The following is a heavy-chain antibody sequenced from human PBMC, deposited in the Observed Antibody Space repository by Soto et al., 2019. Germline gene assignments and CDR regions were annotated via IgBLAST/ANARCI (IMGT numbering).Heavy chain of an antibody. V-gene: IGHV3-33*01. CDR3: AREDRWLSVARVNWYFDL. J-gene: IGHJ2*01. Sequence: QVQLVESGGGVVQPGRSLRLSCAASGFTFSSYGMHWVRQAPGKGLEWVAVIWYDGSNKYYADSVKGRFTISRDNSKNTLYLQMNSLRAEDTAVYYCAREDRWLSVARVNWYFDLWGRGTLVTVSS. CDR1: GFTFSSYG. CDR2: IWYDGSNK. D-gene: IGHD6-19*01.